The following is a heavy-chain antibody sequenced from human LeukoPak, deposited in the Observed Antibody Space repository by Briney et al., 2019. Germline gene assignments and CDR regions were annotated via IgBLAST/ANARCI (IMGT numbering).Heavy chain of an antibody. CDR3: VRDDGSGSYYSPKWFDP. D-gene: IGHD3-10*01. V-gene: IGHV7-4-1*02. Sequence: ASVKVSCKASRYTFTSYAMNWVRQAPGQGLEWMGWINTNTENLTYAQAFTRPVVLSLDTSVSTAYLQISRLKAPDTAVYYCVRDDGSGSYYSPKWFDPWGEGTLVSVSS. J-gene: IGHJ5*02. CDR2: INTNTENL. CDR1: RYTFTSYA.